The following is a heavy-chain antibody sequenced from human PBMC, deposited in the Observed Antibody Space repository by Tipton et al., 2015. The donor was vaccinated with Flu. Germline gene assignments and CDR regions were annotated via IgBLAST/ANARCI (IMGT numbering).Heavy chain of an antibody. J-gene: IGHJ4*02. V-gene: IGHV3-33*01. D-gene: IGHD2-21*01. CDR3: ARRIGGGDCY. CDR2: IWFDGSKK. CDR1: GFTFSKYG. Sequence: SLRLSCAASGFTFSKYGMHWVRQAPGKGLEWVGVIWFDGSKKQYGDSVKGRFNISRDNSKNTLYLQMDSLRAEDTAVYYCARRIGGGDCYWGQGTLVTVSS.